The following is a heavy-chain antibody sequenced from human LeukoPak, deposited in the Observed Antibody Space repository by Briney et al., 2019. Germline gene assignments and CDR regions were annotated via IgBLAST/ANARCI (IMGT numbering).Heavy chain of an antibody. D-gene: IGHD3-10*02. CDR1: GGSFSGYY. J-gene: IGHJ6*03. CDR2: INHSGST. Sequence: SETLSLTCAVYGGSFSGYYWSWIRQPPGKGLEWIGEINHSGSTNYNPSLKSRVTISVDTSKNQFSLKLSSVTAADTAVYYCARVYVYYYYYMDVWGKGTTVTVSS. V-gene: IGHV4-34*01. CDR3: ARVYVYYYYYMDV.